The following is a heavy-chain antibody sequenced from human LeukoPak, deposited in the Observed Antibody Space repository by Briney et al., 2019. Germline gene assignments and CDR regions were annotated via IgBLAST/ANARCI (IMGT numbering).Heavy chain of an antibody. CDR3: ARRRAEWFGESIFDY. J-gene: IGHJ4*02. CDR1: GGSISSYY. Sequence: PSETLSLTCTVSGGSISSYYWSWIRQPAGKGLEWIGRIYTSGSTNYNPSLKSRVTISVDTSKNQFSLKLSSVTAADTAVYYCARRRAEWFGESIFDYWGQGTLVTVSS. CDR2: IYTSGST. D-gene: IGHD3-10*01. V-gene: IGHV4-4*07.